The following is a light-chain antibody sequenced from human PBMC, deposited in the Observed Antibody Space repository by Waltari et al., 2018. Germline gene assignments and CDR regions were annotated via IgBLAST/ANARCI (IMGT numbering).Light chain of an antibody. Sequence: QSVLTQPPSASGTPGQTVTISCSGTNSNLGRNSVFCYQQLPGTAPKLLIYRDNQRPSGVPDRFSGSKSGTSASLAIRGLRSEDDGDYYCAAWDDSLSVSYVFGSGTKVTV. CDR1: NSNLGRNS. J-gene: IGLJ1*01. CDR2: RDN. CDR3: AAWDDSLSVSYV. V-gene: IGLV1-47*01.